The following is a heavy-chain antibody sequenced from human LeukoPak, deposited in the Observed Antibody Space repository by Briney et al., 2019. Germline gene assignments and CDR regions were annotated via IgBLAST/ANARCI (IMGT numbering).Heavy chain of an antibody. CDR1: GGSISSGGYY. V-gene: IGHV4-39*01. CDR3: ARVIVEDYFDY. D-gene: IGHD3-22*01. CDR2: IYYSGST. J-gene: IGHJ4*02. Sequence: PSETLSLTCTVSGGSISSGGYYWSWIRQHPGKGLEWIGYIYYSGSTYYNPSLKSRVTISIDTSKNQFSLKLTSVTAADTAVYYCARVIVEDYFDYWGQGTLVTVSS.